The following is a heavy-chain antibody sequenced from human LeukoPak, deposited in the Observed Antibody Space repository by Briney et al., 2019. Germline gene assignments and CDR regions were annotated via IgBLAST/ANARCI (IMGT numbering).Heavy chain of an antibody. J-gene: IGHJ5*02. D-gene: IGHD2-2*01. CDR3: ARDYNRGESQLLSYWFDP. V-gene: IGHV4-39*07. CDR1: GGSISSSSYY. CDR2: IYYSGST. Sequence: SETLSLTCTVSGGSISSSSYYGGGIRQPPGKGLEWSGSIYYSGSTYYNPSLKSRVTISVNTSKNQFSLQLSSVTAADTAVYYCARDYNRGESQLLSYWFDPWGQGTLVTVSS.